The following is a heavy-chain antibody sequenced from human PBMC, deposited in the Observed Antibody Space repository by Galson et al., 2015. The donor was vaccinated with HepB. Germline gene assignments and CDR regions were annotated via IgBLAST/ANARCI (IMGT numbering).Heavy chain of an antibody. CDR1: GFAFINHS. J-gene: IGHJ6*02. CDR2: ISSGGTR. Sequence: LRLSCAASGFAFINHSMNWVRQAPGKGLEWVSYISSGGTRYYADSVKGRFTISRDNGKKSMYLHMNSLRAEDTAVYFCARNPASYDYYNMDVWGQGTTVTVSS. V-gene: IGHV3-48*01. D-gene: IGHD6-25*01. CDR3: ARNPASYDYYNMDV.